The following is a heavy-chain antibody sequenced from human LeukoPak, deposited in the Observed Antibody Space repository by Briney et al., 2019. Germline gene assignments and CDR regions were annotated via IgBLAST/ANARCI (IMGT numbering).Heavy chain of an antibody. V-gene: IGHV3-43D*03. D-gene: IGHD6-25*01. CDR1: GFTFDDYA. J-gene: IGHJ5*02. CDR3: AKAGFRLDAANWFDP. CDR2: ITWDSGTT. Sequence: SGGSLRLSCAASGFTFDDYAMHWVRQPPGKGLEWVSLITWDSGTTYYADSVKGRFTISRDNSKNSLYLQMNSLRPEDTALYYCAKAGFRLDAANWFDPWGQGTLVTVSS.